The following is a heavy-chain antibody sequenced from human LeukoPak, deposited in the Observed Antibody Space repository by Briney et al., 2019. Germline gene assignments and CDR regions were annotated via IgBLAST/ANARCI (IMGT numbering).Heavy chain of an antibody. V-gene: IGHV3-30*04. Sequence: PGRSLRLSCAASGFTFSSYAMQWVRQAPGKGLEGVAVISFDGSDIYYAASLKGRFIISRDNSKKTLYLQMNSLRAEDTAVYYCVRGGGITYRSWYYFDYWGQGTLVTVSS. J-gene: IGHJ4*02. D-gene: IGHD6-13*01. CDR1: GFTFSSYA. CDR2: ISFDGSDI. CDR3: VRGGGITYRSWYYFDY.